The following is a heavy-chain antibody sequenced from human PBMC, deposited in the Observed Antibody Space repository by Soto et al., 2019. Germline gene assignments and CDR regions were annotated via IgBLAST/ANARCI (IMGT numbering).Heavy chain of an antibody. CDR1: GGSISSYY. V-gene: IGHV4-59*01. CDR2: IYYSGST. D-gene: IGHD6-13*01. CDR3: ARASGHIAAAGSYYYYGMDV. J-gene: IGHJ6*02. Sequence: TSETLSLTCTVSGGSISSYYWSWIRQPPGKGLEWIGYIYYSGSTNYNPSLKSRVTISVDTSKNQFSLKLSSVTAADTVVYYCARASGHIAAAGSYYYYGMDVWGQGTTVTVSS.